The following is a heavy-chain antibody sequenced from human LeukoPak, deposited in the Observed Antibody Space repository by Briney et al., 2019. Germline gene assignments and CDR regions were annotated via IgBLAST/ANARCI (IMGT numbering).Heavy chain of an antibody. CDR3: ARATGAGYDFWSGYYFDY. CDR2: IIPIFGTA. CDR1: GYTFTGYY. Sequence: ASVKVSCKASGYTFTGYYMHWVRQAPGQGLEWMGGIIPIFGTANYAQKFQGRVTITADESTSTAYMELSSLRSEDTAVYYCARATGAGYDFWSGYYFDYWGQGTLVTVSS. D-gene: IGHD3-3*01. V-gene: IGHV1-69*13. J-gene: IGHJ4*02.